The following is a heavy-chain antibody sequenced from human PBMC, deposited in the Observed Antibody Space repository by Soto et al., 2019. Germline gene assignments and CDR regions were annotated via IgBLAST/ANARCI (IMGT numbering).Heavy chain of an antibody. D-gene: IGHD3-10*01. CDR3: ATSYGSGSSPFDY. J-gene: IGHJ4*02. CDR2: VNPILAMS. CDR1: GYTFTSYG. V-gene: IGHV1-18*01. Sequence: QVQLVQSGAEVKKPGASVKVSCKASGYTFTSYGISWVRQAPGQGLEWMGRVNPILAMSSSAHKFQGRVSMFADKSTGTAYMELRSLRSDDTAVYYCATSYGSGSSPFDYWGQGTLVTVSS.